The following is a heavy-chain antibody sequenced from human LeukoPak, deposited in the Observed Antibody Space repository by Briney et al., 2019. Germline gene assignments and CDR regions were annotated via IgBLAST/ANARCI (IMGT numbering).Heavy chain of an antibody. CDR2: IYHSGST. Sequence: SGTLSLTCVVSGGSISSSNWWSWVRPPPGKGLGWIGEIYHSGSTNYNPSLKSRITISVDKSKNQFSLKLSSVTAADTAVYYCARERSGSEIFARSFDIWGQGTMVTVSS. J-gene: IGHJ3*02. D-gene: IGHD3-3*01. V-gene: IGHV4-4*02. CDR3: ARERSGSEIFARSFDI. CDR1: GGSISSSNW.